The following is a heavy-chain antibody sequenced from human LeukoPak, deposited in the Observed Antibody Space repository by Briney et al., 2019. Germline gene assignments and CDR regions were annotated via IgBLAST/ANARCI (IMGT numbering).Heavy chain of an antibody. CDR1: GFTFSSYG. V-gene: IGHV3-30*02. CDR2: IRYDGSNT. Sequence: PGGSLRLSCAASGFTFSSYGMHWVRQAPGRGLEWVAFIRYDGSNTYYADSVKGRFTISRDDSKNTLYLQMNSLRAEDTAVYYCAKIPSVYSNFDYWGQGTLVTVSS. J-gene: IGHJ4*02. CDR3: AKIPSVYSNFDY. D-gene: IGHD4-11*01.